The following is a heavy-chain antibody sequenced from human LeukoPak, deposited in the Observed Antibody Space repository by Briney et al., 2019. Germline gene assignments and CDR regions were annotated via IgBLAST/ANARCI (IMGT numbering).Heavy chain of an antibody. D-gene: IGHD4-23*01. J-gene: IGHJ6*03. V-gene: IGHV3-30*02. CDR1: GFTFSSYG. CDR3: AKDWVVTPRVYYYYYMDV. Sequence: GGSLRLSCAASGFTFSSYGMHWVRQAPGKGLEWVAFIRYDGSNKYYADSVKGRFTISRDNSKNTLYLQMNSLRAEDTAVYYCAKDWVVTPRVYYYYYMDVWGKGTAVTVSS. CDR2: IRYDGSNK.